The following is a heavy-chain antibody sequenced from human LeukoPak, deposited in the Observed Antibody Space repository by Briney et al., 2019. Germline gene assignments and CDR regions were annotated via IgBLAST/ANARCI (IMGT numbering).Heavy chain of an antibody. CDR2: IYSGGST. J-gene: IGHJ4*02. D-gene: IGHD6-13*01. V-gene: IGHV3-53*01. CDR1: GFTVSTNY. CDR3: ARDRGIAATDY. Sequence: GGSLRLSCAASGFTVSTNYMSWVRQAPGKGLEWVSVIYSGGSTYYADSVKGRFTISSDNSKNTLYLQKNSRRAEDTAVYYCARDRGIAATDYWGQGTLVTVSS.